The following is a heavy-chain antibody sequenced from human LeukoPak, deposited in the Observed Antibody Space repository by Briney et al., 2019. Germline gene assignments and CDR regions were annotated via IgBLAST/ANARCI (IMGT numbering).Heavy chain of an antibody. CDR3: AREKEYSYGH. CDR2: IIPIFGTA. J-gene: IGHJ4*02. V-gene: IGHV1-69*05. CDR1: GGTFSSYA. D-gene: IGHD5-18*01. Sequence: GASVKVSCKASGGTFSSYAISWVRQAPGQGLEWMGGIIPIFGTANYAQKFQGRVTMTRDTSTSTVYMELSSLRSEDTAVYYCAREKEYSYGHWGQGTLVTVSS.